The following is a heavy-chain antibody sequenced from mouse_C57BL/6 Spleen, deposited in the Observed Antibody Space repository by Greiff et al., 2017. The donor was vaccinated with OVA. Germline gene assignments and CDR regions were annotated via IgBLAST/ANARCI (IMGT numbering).Heavy chain of an antibody. CDR1: GYSFTDYN. CDR2: INPNYGTT. D-gene: IGHD2-5*01. V-gene: IGHV1-39*01. CDR3: ARPGDSNYESGFAY. Sequence: VQLKESGPELVKPGASVKISCKASGYSFTDYNMNWVKQSNGKSLEWIGVINPNYGTTSYNQKFKGKATLTVDQSSSTAYMQLNSLTSEDSAVYYCARPGDSNYESGFAYWGQGTLVTVSA. J-gene: IGHJ3*01.